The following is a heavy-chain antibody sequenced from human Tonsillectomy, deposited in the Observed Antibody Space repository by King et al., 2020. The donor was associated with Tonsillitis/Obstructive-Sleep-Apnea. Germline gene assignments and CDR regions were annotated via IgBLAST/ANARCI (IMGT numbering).Heavy chain of an antibody. CDR2: INPSSGST. V-gene: IGHV1-46*01. CDR1: GYSFTTRY. CDR3: ARGDFSNRYYFDF. D-gene: IGHD4-11*01. J-gene: IGHJ4*02. Sequence: QLVQSGAEVRKPGASVKLPCRASGYSFTTRYVHWVRQARGQGLEWMGIINPSSGSTTYPPKFQGRVSMTKDTSTNTVYMELTSLRSEDTAVYYCARGDFSNRYYFDFWGQGTLVSVSS.